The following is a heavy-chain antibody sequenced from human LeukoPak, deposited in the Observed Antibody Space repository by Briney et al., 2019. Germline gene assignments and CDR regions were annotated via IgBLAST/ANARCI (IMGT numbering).Heavy chain of an antibody. J-gene: IGHJ4*02. CDR2: IYTSEST. CDR1: GASISGHY. V-gene: IGHV4-4*09. CDR3: ARAGYCSSTNCFIAFDY. D-gene: IGHD2-2*01. Sequence: SETLSLTCTVSGASISGHYLTWLRQPPGKGLEWIGYIYTSESTNYNPSLKSRVTISVDTSKNQFSLKLSSVTAADTAVYYCARAGYCSSTNCFIAFDYWGQGTLVTVSS.